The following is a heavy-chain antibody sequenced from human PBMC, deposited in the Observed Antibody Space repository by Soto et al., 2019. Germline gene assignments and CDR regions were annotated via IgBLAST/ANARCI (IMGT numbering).Heavy chain of an antibody. J-gene: IGHJ4*02. CDR1: GDSISSGTHY. D-gene: IGHD3-16*02. CDR2: ISSSGNS. Sequence: SETLSLTCTVSGDSISSGTHYWNWIRQHPGKGLEWIGYISSSGNSYYSPSLKSRVFMSVDTSKNLFSLKLSSVTAADTAVYYCARGKLSDYVWGSYRYHFDYWGQGTVVTVSS. CDR3: ARGKLSDYVWGSYRYHFDY. V-gene: IGHV4-31*03.